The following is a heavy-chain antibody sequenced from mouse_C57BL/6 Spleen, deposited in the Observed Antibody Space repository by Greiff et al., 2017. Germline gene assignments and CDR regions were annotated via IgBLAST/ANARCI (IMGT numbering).Heavy chain of an antibody. CDR2: ISSGSSII. CDR3: ARQGTTGAPWLAY. J-gene: IGHJ3*01. Sequence: EVNVVESGGGLVKPGGSLKLSCAASGFTFSDYGMHWVRQAPEKGLEWVAYISSGSSIIYYADTVKGRFTISRDNAKNTLFLQMTSLRSEDTAMYYCARQGTTGAPWLAYWGQGTLVTVSA. D-gene: IGHD1-1*01. V-gene: IGHV5-17*01. CDR1: GFTFSDYG.